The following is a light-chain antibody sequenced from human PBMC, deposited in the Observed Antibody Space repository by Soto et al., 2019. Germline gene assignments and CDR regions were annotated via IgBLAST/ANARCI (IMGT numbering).Light chain of an antibody. CDR3: QHSHSAPYS. V-gene: IGKV1-39*01. CDR2: EAS. Sequence: DIQMTPSPSSLSASIGDRVTITCRASQSISSHLNWYQQKPGKTPELLIYEASSLQSGVPSRFSGSGSGTDFTLTISTLQSVDFATYYCQHSHSAPYSFGQGTKLEI. CDR1: QSISSH. J-gene: IGKJ2*03.